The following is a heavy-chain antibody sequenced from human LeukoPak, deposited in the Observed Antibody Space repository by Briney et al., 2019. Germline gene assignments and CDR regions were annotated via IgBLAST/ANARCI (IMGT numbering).Heavy chain of an antibody. J-gene: IGHJ6*03. V-gene: IGHV4-59*01. CDR1: GGSINSYY. CDR3: ARTTMVRGTYYMDV. CDR2: IHYSGST. D-gene: IGHD3-10*01. Sequence: SETLSLTCTVSGGSINSYYWSWIRQPPGKGLQWIGCIHYSGSTNYNPSLKSRVTISVDTSKNQFSLKLSSVTAADTAVYYCARTTMVRGTYYMDVWGKGTTVTISS.